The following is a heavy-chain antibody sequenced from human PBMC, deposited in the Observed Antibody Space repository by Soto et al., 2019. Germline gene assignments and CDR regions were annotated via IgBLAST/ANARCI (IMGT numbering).Heavy chain of an antibody. J-gene: IGHJ4*02. D-gene: IGHD2-8*01. CDR1: GDSVSSNSAA. Sequence: LSLTCVISGDSVSSNSAAWNWIRQSPSRGLEWLGRTYYRSKWYNDYAVSVESRITINPDTSKNQFSLQLNSVTPEDTAVYYCAREGVLMVYAYYFDYWGQGTLVTVSS. CDR3: AREGVLMVYAYYFDY. V-gene: IGHV6-1*01. CDR2: TYYRSKWYN.